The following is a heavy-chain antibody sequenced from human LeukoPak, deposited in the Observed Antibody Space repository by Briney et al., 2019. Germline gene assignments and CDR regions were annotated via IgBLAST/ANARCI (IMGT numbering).Heavy chain of an antibody. D-gene: IGHD3-3*01. V-gene: IGHV4-34*01. Sequence: PSETLSLTCAVYGGSFSGYYWSWIRQPPGKGLEWIGEINHSGSTNYNPSLKSRVTISVDTSKNQFSLKLSSVTAADTAVYYCARSGYSTIYPYWGQGTLDTVSS. J-gene: IGHJ4*02. CDR1: GGSFSGYY. CDR3: ARSGYSTIYPY. CDR2: INHSGST.